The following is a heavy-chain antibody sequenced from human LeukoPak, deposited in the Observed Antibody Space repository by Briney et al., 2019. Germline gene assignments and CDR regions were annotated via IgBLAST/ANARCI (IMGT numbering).Heavy chain of an antibody. J-gene: IGHJ5*02. CDR2: IYYSGST. CDR1: GGSISSGGYY. CDR3: ARDLEVSWFDP. V-gene: IGHV4-31*03. Sequence: SETLSLTCTVSGGSISSGGYYWSWIRQHPGKGLEWIGYIYYSGSTYYNPSLKSRVNISVDTSKNQFSLKLSSVTAADTAVYYCARDLEVSWFDPWGQGTLVTVSS.